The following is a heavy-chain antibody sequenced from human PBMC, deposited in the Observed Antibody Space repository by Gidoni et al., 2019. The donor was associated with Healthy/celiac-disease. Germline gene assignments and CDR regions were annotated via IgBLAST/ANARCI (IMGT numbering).Heavy chain of an antibody. J-gene: IGHJ4*02. CDR2: ISYDGSNK. CDR3: AGRGDY. V-gene: IGHV3-30-3*01. CDR1: GFTFSSYA. Sequence: QVQLVESGGGVVQPGRSLRLSCAASGFTFSSYAMHWVRQAPGKGLEWVAVISYDGSNKYYADSVKGRFTISRDNSKNTLYLQMNSLRAEDTAVYYCAGRGDYWGQGTLVTVSS.